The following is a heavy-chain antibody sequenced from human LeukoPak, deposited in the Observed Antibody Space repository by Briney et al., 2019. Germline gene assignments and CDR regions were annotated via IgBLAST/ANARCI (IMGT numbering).Heavy chain of an antibody. D-gene: IGHD2-21*01. CDR3: VSLVRAAILFDT. CDR2: IYWDDDK. V-gene: IGHV2-5*02. J-gene: IGHJ5*02. CDR1: GFSLSSSGVG. Sequence: SGPTLVKPTQTLTLTCTFSGFSLSSSGVGVGWIRQPPGKALEWLTLIYWDDDKRYSPSLQSRLTITKDTSENQVVLTMTNMDPVDTATYFCVSLVRAAILFDTWGQGILVTVSS.